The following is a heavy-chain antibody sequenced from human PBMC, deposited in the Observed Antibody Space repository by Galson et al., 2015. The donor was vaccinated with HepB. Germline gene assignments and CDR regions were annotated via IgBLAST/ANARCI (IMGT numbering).Heavy chain of an antibody. D-gene: IGHD3-10*01. CDR1: GFTFSGYA. CDR3: AKWMAHSGTFYYDYGLDV. V-gene: IGHV3-23*01. CDR2: ISGSGGST. Sequence: SLRLSCAASGFTFSGYAMTWVRQAPGKGLEWVSTISGSGGSTYYADSVKGRFTISRDLSKDTLFLQMNSLRAEDTASYYCAKWMAHSGTFYYDYGLDVWGQGTTVTVSS. J-gene: IGHJ6*02.